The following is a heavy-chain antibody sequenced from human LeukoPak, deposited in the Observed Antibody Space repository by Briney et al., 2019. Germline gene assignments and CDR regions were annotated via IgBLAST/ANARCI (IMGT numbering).Heavy chain of an antibody. Sequence: SVKVSCKASGYTFTGYYMHWVRQAPGQGLEWMGWINPNSGGTNYAQQFQGRVTMTRDTSISTAYMELSRLRSDDTAVYYCASPALDDAFDIWGQGTMVTVSS. CDR3: ASPALDDAFDI. CDR1: GYTFTGYY. J-gene: IGHJ3*02. V-gene: IGHV1-2*02. CDR2: INPNSGGT. D-gene: IGHD1-1*01.